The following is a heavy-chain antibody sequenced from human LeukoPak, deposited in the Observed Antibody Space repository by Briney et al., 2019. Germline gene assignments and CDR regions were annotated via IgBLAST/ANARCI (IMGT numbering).Heavy chain of an antibody. J-gene: IGHJ4*02. V-gene: IGHV3-23*01. Sequence: GGSLRLSCAASGFTFSSYAMSWVRQAPGKGLEWVSAISGSGGSTYYADSVKGRFTISRDNSKNTLYLQMNSLRAEDTAVYYGAKDSSSGWGVYYFDFWGQGTLVTVSS. CDR3: AKDSSSGWGVYYFDF. CDR1: GFTFSSYA. CDR2: ISGSGGST. D-gene: IGHD6-19*01.